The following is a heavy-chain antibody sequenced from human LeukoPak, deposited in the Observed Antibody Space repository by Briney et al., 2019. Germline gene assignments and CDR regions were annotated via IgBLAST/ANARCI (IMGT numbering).Heavy chain of an antibody. V-gene: IGHV4-34*01. CDR2: INHSGST. D-gene: IGHD2-2*01. J-gene: IGHJ4*02. CDR1: GGSFSGYY. Sequence: SETLSLTCAVYGGSFSGYYWSWIRQPPGKGLEWIGEINHSGSTSYNPSLKSRVTISVDTSKNQFSLKLSSVTAADTAVYYCARVGRFVPAAIDYFDYWGQGTLVAVSS. CDR3: ARVGRFVPAAIDYFDY.